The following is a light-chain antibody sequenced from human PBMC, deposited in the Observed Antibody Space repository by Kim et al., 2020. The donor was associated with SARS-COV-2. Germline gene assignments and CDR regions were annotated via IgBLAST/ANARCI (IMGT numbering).Light chain of an antibody. V-gene: IGKV1-17*01. Sequence: ASVRDRVTITCRASQDIRNDLGWYQQNPGRAPRRLIYGASSLQSGVPSRFSGSGSGTEFTLTISSVQPEDFATYFCLQHSTYPITFGQGTRLEIK. CDR3: LQHSTYPIT. CDR2: GAS. J-gene: IGKJ5*01. CDR1: QDIRND.